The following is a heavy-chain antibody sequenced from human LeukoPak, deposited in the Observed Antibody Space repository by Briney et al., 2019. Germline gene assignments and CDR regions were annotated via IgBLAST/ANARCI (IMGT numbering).Heavy chain of an antibody. Sequence: SETLSLTCTVSGGSISSTSYYWGWIRQPPEKGLEWIGSIYYSGSTYYNPSLKSRVTISVDTSKNQFSLKLSSVTAADTAVYYCARDRYYYDSSGYYGYWGQGTLVAVSS. J-gene: IGHJ4*02. V-gene: IGHV4-39*07. CDR3: ARDRYYYDSSGYYGY. CDR1: GGSISSTSYY. D-gene: IGHD3-22*01. CDR2: IYYSGST.